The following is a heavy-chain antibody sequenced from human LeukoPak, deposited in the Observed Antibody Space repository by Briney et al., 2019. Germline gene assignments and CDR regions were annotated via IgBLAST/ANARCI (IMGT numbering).Heavy chain of an antibody. CDR2: ISSSGSTI. CDR3: AKDASPYGGKGQSYYFDY. Sequence: GGSLRLSCAASGFTFSSYEMNWVRQAPGKGLEWVSYISSSGSTIYYADSVKGRFTISRDNAKNSLYLQMNSLRAEDMALYYCAKDASPYGGKGQSYYFDYWGQGTLVTVSS. J-gene: IGHJ4*02. D-gene: IGHD4-23*01. V-gene: IGHV3-48*03. CDR1: GFTFSSYE.